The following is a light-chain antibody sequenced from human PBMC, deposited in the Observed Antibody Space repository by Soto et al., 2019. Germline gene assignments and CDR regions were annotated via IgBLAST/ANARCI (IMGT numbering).Light chain of an antibody. V-gene: IGKV4-1*01. Sequence: DILMTQPPDSLAVSLGERATINCKSSQSVLYSSNNKNYLNWYQQKPGQPPKLLIYWASIRESGVPDRLSGSGSGTDFTLTISSVQAEDVAVYYCQQYYDSPLTFGQGTRLEI. CDR3: QQYYDSPLT. CDR1: QSVLYSSNNKNY. J-gene: IGKJ5*01. CDR2: WAS.